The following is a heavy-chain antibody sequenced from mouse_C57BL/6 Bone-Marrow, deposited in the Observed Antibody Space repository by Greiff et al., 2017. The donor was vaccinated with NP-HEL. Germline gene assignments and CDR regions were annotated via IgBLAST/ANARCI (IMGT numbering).Heavy chain of an antibody. Sequence: EVQLQQSGTVLARPGASVKMSCKTSGYTFTSYWLHWVTQRPGQGLEWLGAIYPGNSDTSYNQKFKGKAKLTAVTSASTAYRELSSLTNEDSAVYYCTRVVGPYWYWDVWGTGTTVTVSS. V-gene: IGHV1-5*01. CDR3: TRVVGPYWYWDV. CDR1: GYTFTSYW. CDR2: IYPGNSDT. D-gene: IGHD1-1*01. J-gene: IGHJ1*03.